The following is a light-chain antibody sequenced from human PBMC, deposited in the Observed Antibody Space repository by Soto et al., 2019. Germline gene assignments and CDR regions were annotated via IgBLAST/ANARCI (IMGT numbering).Light chain of an antibody. CDR1: QSINSKS. V-gene: IGKV3-20*01. Sequence: EIGLTQSPGTLSLSPGEGATVSCRVSQSINSKSLVWYQRKFGQAPRLLIYNTSSRGTGIPDRFSGSGSGTDFTLSISRLEAEDFAVYYCQHYGGSFIFGPGTKVDF. CDR3: QHYGGSFI. J-gene: IGKJ3*01. CDR2: NTS.